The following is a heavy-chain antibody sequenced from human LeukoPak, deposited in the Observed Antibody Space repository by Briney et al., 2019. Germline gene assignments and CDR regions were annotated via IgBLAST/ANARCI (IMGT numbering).Heavy chain of an antibody. CDR3: ARVRSGYEADYYYYYMDV. D-gene: IGHD5-12*01. Sequence: GGSLRLSCAAPGFTFSNYNMNWVRQAPGKSLEWVSSITSTSTYTFYADSVKGRFIISRDNAENSLYLEMHSLRAEDTAVYYCARVRSGYEADYYYYYMDVWGKGTTVTISS. CDR2: ITSTSTYT. CDR1: GFTFSNYN. V-gene: IGHV3-21*01. J-gene: IGHJ6*03.